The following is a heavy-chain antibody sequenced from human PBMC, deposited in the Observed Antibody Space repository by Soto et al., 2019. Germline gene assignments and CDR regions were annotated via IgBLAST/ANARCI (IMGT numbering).Heavy chain of an antibody. Sequence: QTGGSLRLSCAASGFTFTRHSMNWVRQAAGKGLEWISYISDSSGTIYYADSVKGRFTISRDTSQSTLYLQMNSLRADDTAMYYCARWSYLDYWGQGTRVTVSS. CDR2: ISDSSGTI. D-gene: IGHD3-3*01. J-gene: IGHJ4*02. V-gene: IGHV3-48*01. CDR3: ARWSYLDY. CDR1: GFTFTRHS.